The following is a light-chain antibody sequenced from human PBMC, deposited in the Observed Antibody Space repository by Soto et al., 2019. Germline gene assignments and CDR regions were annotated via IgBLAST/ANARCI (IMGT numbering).Light chain of an antibody. CDR3: SLYTSSSTYV. V-gene: IGLV2-18*01. CDR2: EVS. Sequence: QSVLTQPPSVSGSPGQSVTISCTGTSSDVGSYNRVSWYQQPPGTAPKLMIYEVSNRPSGVPDHFSGSKSGNTASLTISGLQAEDEADYYCSLYTSSSTYVFGTGTKVTVL. J-gene: IGLJ1*01. CDR1: SSDVGSYNR.